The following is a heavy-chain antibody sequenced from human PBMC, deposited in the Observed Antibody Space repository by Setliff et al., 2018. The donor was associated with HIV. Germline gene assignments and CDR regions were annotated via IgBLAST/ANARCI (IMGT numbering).Heavy chain of an antibody. V-gene: IGHV4-4*07. Sequence: SETLSLTCTVSGGSVSNYYWTWIRQSAEKGLEWIGHINTSGSSKYNPSLKRLLTMSVDSSGNHFSLTLTSVTAADTAVYYCARDPNTGWYYFDFWGPGALVTVSS. CDR2: INTSGSS. CDR3: ARDPNTGWYYFDF. J-gene: IGHJ4*02. D-gene: IGHD2-15*01. CDR1: GGSVSNYY.